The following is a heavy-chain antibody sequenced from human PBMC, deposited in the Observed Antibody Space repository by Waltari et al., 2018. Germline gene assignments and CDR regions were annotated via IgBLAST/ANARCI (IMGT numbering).Heavy chain of an antibody. J-gene: IGHJ4*02. CDR3: ARDRGRGIYLDS. D-gene: IGHD2-15*01. CDR1: GDSTSRGDW. V-gene: IGHV4-4*02. CDR2: IQRSGRT. Sequence: QMQLQESGPGLVKPSGTLSVTCTVSGDSTSRGDWWSWVRQSPEKGLEWIGQIQRSGRTHYNPSFESRVTISMDSSNNQFSLKVTSTTAADTAVYYCARDRGRGIYLDSWGRGTLVTVSP.